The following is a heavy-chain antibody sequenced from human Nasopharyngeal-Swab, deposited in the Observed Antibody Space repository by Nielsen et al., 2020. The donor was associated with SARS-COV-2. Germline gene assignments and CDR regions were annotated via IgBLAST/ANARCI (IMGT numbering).Heavy chain of an antibody. D-gene: IGHD3-3*01. J-gene: IGHJ3*02. Sequence: SETLSLTCTISGGSISSYYWSWIRQPPGNGLEWIGYVYYSGSPSYNPSLKSRVTISVDTSKNQFSLKLTSVTAADTAVYYCARDIYDFWSGYGGASEAFDIWGQGTMVTVSS. V-gene: IGHV4-59*13. CDR2: VYYSGSP. CDR1: GGSISSYY. CDR3: ARDIYDFWSGYGGASEAFDI.